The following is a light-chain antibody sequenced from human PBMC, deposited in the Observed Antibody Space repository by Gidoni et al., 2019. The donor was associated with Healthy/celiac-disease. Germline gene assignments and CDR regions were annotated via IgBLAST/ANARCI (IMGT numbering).Light chain of an antibody. CDR3: NSRDSSGNHLV. J-gene: IGLJ2*01. V-gene: IGLV3-19*01. CDR2: GKN. Sequence: SSELTQDPAVSVALGPTVRITCQGDSLRSYYASWYQQKPGQAPVLVIYGKNNRPSGIPDRFSGPSSGNTASLTITGAQAEDEADYYCNSRDSSGNHLVFGGGTKLTVL. CDR1: SLRSYY.